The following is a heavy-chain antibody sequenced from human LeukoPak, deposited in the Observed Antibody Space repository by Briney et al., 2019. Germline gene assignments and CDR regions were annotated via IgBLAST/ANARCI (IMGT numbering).Heavy chain of an antibody. Sequence: SETLSLTCAVSGYSISSGYYWGWLRQPPGKGLEEIGSIYHSGSTYYNPSLKSRVTISVDTSKNQFSLKLSSVTAADTAVYYCARGRYSGSYLYFDYWGQGTLVTVSS. CDR2: IYHSGST. V-gene: IGHV4-38-2*01. J-gene: IGHJ4*02. CDR3: ARGRYSGSYLYFDY. CDR1: GYSISSGYY. D-gene: IGHD1-26*01.